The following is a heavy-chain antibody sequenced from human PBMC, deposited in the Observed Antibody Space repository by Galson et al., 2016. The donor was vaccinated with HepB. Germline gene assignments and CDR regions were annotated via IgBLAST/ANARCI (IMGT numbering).Heavy chain of an antibody. Sequence: SLRLSCAASGFSFRAYGMHWVRQAPGKGLEWVAIISYDGSNKNHADSVKGRFTISRDNSKNTLYLQMNSLRAEDTAVYYCAKFRTYYDVLAGYREDYWGQGTLVTVSS. CDR3: AKFRTYYDVLAGYREDY. CDR2: ISYDGSNK. V-gene: IGHV3-30*18. CDR1: GFSFRAYG. J-gene: IGHJ4*02. D-gene: IGHD3-9*01.